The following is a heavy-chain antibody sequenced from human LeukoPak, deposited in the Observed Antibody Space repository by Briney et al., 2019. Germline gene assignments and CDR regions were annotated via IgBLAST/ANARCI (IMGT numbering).Heavy chain of an antibody. V-gene: IGHV3-7*03. J-gene: IGHJ4*02. CDR3: ARDRSYYDYVWGSYRYTDFYYFDY. CDR2: IKQDGSEK. D-gene: IGHD3-16*02. Sequence: GGALRLSCAASGFTFSSYWMSWVRQAPGKGLEWVANIKQDGSEKYYVDSVKGRFTISRDNAKNSLYMQMNSLRAEETAVYYCARDRSYYDYVWGSYRYTDFYYFDYWGQGTLVTVSS. CDR1: GFTFSSYW.